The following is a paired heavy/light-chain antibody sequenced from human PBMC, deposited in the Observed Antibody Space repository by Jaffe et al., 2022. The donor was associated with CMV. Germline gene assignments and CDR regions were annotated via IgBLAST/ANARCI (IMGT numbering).Heavy chain of an antibody. CDR1: GFTFSDTW. D-gene: IGHD3-10*01. CDR3: TSSGNYLLAWFQSDY. Sequence: EVQLVESGGGLVKPGGSLRLSCAASGFTFSDTWMSWVRQAPGKGLEWVGRIKSKADGGTIDYAAPVKGRFTISRDDSKNTLYLQMDSLQTEDTAVYYCTSSGNYLLAWFQSDYWGQGTLVTVSS. J-gene: IGHJ4*02. V-gene: IGHV3-15*01. CDR2: IKSKADGGTI.
Light chain of an antibody. CDR3: MQGIHWT. CDR2: EVS. Sequence: DIVMTQTPLSLSVTPGQPASISCKSSQSLLHSDGKTYLYWYLQKAGQSPQLLIYEVSSRFSGVPDRFSGSGSGTDFTLKISRVEADDVGVYYCMQGIHWTFGQGTKVEIK. J-gene: IGKJ1*01. CDR1: QSLLHSDGKTY. V-gene: IGKV2-29*02.